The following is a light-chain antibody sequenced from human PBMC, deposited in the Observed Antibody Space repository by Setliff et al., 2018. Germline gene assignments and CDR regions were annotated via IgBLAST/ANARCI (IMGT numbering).Light chain of an antibody. Sequence: QSALTQPASVSGSPGQSITISCTGTSSDVGGWNYVSWYQHHPGKAPKLMIYEVSNRPSGVSNRFSGSKSGNTASLTISGLQPEDEADYHCSSYTSSGSDVFGTGTKVTV. CDR2: EVS. J-gene: IGLJ1*01. CDR1: SSDVGGWNY. CDR3: SSYTSSGSDV. V-gene: IGLV2-14*01.